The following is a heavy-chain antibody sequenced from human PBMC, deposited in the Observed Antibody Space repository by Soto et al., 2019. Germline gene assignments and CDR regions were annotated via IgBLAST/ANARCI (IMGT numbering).Heavy chain of an antibody. Sequence: GGSLRLSCAASGFTFSSYWMHWVRQAPGKGLVWVSRINSDGSSTSYADSVKGRFTISRDNAKNTLYLQMNSLRAEDTAVYYCAREGGSGWPERYYYYYYMDVWGKGTTVTVSS. V-gene: IGHV3-74*01. CDR2: INSDGSST. CDR3: AREGGSGWPERYYYYYYMDV. CDR1: GFTFSSYW. J-gene: IGHJ6*03. D-gene: IGHD6-19*01.